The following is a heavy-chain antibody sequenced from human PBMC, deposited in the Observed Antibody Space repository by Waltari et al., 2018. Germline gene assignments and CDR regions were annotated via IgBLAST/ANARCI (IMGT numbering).Heavy chain of an antibody. CDR1: GFTFSTYG. V-gene: IGHV1-2*02. CDR2: INPNSGGT. CDR3: AEAVAGNDAFDI. J-gene: IGHJ3*02. D-gene: IGHD6-19*01. Sequence: QVQLVESGGGVVQPGRSLRISCAASGFTFSTYGMHWVRQAPGRRLGWMCWINPNSGGTNYEQKFQGRVTMTRDTSISTAYMELSRLRSDDTAVYYCAEAVAGNDAFDIWGQGTMVTVSS.